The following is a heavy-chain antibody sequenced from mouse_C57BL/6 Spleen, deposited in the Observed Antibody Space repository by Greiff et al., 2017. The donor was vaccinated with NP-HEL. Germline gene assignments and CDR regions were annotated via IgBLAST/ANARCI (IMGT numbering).Heavy chain of an antibody. CDR1: GYAFTNYL. Sequence: QVQLQQSGAELVRPGTSVTVSCKASGYAFTNYLIEWVKQRPGQGLEWIGVINPGSGGTNYNEKFKGKATLTADKSSSTAYMQLSSLTSEDSAVYFCARYGYDYWGQGTTLTVSS. CDR2: INPGSGGT. J-gene: IGHJ2*01. CDR3: ARYGYDY. V-gene: IGHV1-54*01. D-gene: IGHD2-2*01.